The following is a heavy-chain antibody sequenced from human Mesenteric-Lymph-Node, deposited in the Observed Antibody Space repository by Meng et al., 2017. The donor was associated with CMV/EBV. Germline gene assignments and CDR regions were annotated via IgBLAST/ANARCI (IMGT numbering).Heavy chain of an antibody. CDR1: GGSINNYY. D-gene: IGHD3-16*01. CDR2: VYYTGST. Sequence: SETLSLTCTVSGGSINNYYWTWIRRPPGMGLEWLGYVYYTGSTNYNPSLKGRVTMLVDRSKNQFSLELSSVTAADTAVYYCARVDYVNGGLAFDSWGQGKLVTVSS. J-gene: IGHJ4*02. CDR3: ARVDYVNGGLAFDS. V-gene: IGHV4-59*01.